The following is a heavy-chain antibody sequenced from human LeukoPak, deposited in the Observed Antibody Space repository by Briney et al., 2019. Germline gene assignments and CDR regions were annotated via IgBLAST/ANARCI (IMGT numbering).Heavy chain of an antibody. CDR3: AREPGIAAADHFDY. V-gene: IGHV4-39*02. J-gene: IGHJ4*02. D-gene: IGHD6-13*01. CDR1: GGSISSSSYY. CDR2: IYYSGST. Sequence: PSETLSLTCTVSGGSISSSSYYWGWIRQPPGKVLEWIGSIYYSGSTYYNPSLKSRVTISVDTSKDQFSLKLSSVTAADTAVYYCAREPGIAAADHFDYWGQGTLVTVSS.